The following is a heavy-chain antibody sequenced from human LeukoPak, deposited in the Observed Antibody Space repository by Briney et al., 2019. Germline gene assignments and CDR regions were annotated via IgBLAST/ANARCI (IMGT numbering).Heavy chain of an antibody. CDR1: GFTFSSYG. CDR2: IRYDGSNK. J-gene: IGHJ6*03. CDR3: AKENVRYFDYPYYMDV. V-gene: IGHV3-30*02. D-gene: IGHD3-9*01. Sequence: PGGSLRLSCAASGFTFSSYGMHWVRQAPGKGLEWVAFIRYDGSNKYYADSVKGRFTISRDNSKNTLYLQMNSLRAEDTAVYYCAKENVRYFDYPYYMDVWGKGTTVTISS.